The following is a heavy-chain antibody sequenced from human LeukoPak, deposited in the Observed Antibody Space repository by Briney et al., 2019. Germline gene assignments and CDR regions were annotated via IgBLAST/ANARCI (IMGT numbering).Heavy chain of an antibody. CDR2: INHSGST. CDR3: ARDSGYDSSGYFNY. D-gene: IGHD3-22*01. Sequence: SETLSLTCAVYGGSFSGYYWSWIRQPPGKGPEWIGEINHSGSTNYNPSLKSRVTISVDTSKNQFSLKLSSVTAADTAVYYCARDSGYDSSGYFNYWGQGTLVTVSS. J-gene: IGHJ4*02. V-gene: IGHV4-34*01. CDR1: GGSFSGYY.